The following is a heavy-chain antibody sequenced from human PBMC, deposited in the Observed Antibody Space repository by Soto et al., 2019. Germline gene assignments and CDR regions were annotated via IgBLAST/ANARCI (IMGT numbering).Heavy chain of an antibody. CDR1: GFTFSTYG. CDR3: ARARYDDSSGYYSAFDV. J-gene: IGHJ4*02. V-gene: IGHV3-33*01. Sequence: PGGSLRLSCAASGFTFSTYGMHWVRQAPGKGLEWVSVIWYDGSYKFYADSVKGRFTISRDNSKNTLYLQMNSLRAEDTAVYYCARARYDDSSGYYSAFDVWGQGTLVTVSS. CDR2: IWYDGSYK. D-gene: IGHD3-22*01.